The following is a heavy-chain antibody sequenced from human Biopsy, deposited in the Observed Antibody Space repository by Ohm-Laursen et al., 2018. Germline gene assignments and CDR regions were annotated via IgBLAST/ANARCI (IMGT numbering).Heavy chain of an antibody. CDR2: IIPIPNVS. CDR1: GDSFTSYA. D-gene: IGHD1-26*01. Sequence: SSVKVSCKASGDSFTSYAIGWVRQAPGQGLEWMGGIIPIPNVSTYAQKFQGRITITADESTSTAYMELSSLTSDDTAVYFCARWETTLGRSLDSWGQGTLVAVSS. J-gene: IGHJ4*02. CDR3: ARWETTLGRSLDS. V-gene: IGHV1-69*01.